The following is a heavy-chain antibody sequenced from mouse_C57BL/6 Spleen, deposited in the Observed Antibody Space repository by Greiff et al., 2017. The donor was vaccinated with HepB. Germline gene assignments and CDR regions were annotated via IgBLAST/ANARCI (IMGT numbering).Heavy chain of an antibody. Sequence: EVKLVESGGGLVKPGGSLKLSCAASGFTFSDYGMHWVRQAPEKGLEWVAYISSGSSTIYYADTVKGRFTISRDNAKNTRFLQMTSLRSEDTAMYYCARDDGYYAMDYWGQGTSVTVSS. D-gene: IGHD2-3*01. CDR2: ISSGSSTI. V-gene: IGHV5-17*01. CDR3: ARDDGYYAMDY. CDR1: GFTFSDYG. J-gene: IGHJ4*01.